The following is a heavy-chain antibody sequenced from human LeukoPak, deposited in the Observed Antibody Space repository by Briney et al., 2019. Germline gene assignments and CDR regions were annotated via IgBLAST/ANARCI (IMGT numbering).Heavy chain of an antibody. Sequence: GGSLRLSCAASGFTFSSYEMNWVRQAPGKGLEWVSYISSSGSTIYYADSVKGRFTISRDNAKNSLYLQMNSLRAEDTAVYYCARRGYSGYDSWFDPWGQGTLVTVSS. CDR3: ARRGYSGYDSWFDP. V-gene: IGHV3-48*03. J-gene: IGHJ5*02. CDR2: ISSSGSTI. D-gene: IGHD5-12*01. CDR1: GFTFSSYE.